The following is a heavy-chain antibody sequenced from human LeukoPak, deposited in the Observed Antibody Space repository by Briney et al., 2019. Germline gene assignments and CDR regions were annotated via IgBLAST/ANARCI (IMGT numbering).Heavy chain of an antibody. CDR3: ARTYYYDSSGYYWLDY. J-gene: IGHJ4*02. D-gene: IGHD3-22*01. V-gene: IGHV4-4*02. Sequence: PSETLSLTCAVSGGSISSSNWWSWVRQPPGKGLEWIGEIYHSGSTNYNPSLKSRVTISVDKSKNQFSLKLSSVTAADTAVYYCARTYYYDSSGYYWLDYWGQGTLVTVSS. CDR2: IYHSGST. CDR1: GGSISSSNW.